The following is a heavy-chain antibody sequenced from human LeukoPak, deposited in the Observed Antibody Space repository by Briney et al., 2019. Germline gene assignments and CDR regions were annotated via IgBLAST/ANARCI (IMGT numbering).Heavy chain of an antibody. CDR2: IIPILGIA. Sequence: EASVKVSCKASGGTFSSYGISWARQAPGQGLGWMGRIIPILGIANYAQKFQGRVTITADKSTSTAYMELSSLRSEDTAVYFCATGSHGDYVHWGQGTLVTVSS. CDR3: ATGSHGDYVH. D-gene: IGHD4-17*01. J-gene: IGHJ4*02. CDR1: GGTFSSYG. V-gene: IGHV1-69*04.